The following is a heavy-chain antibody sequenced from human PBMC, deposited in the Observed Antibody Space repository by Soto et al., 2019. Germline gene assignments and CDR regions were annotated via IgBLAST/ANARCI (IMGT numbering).Heavy chain of an antibody. V-gene: IGHV3-30-3*02. CDR3: AKLESGYDFWSGPNLYYYYGMDV. CDR1: GFTFSSYA. D-gene: IGHD3-3*01. J-gene: IGHJ6*02. Sequence: GSLRLSCAASGFTFSSYAMHWVRQAPGKGLEWVAVISYDGSNKYYADSVKGRFTISRDNSKNTLYLQMNSLRAEDTAVYYCAKLESGYDFWSGPNLYYYYGMDVWGQGTTVTVSS. CDR2: ISYDGSNK.